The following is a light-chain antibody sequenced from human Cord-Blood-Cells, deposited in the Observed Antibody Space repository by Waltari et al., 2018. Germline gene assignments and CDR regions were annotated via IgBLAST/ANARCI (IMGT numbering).Light chain of an antibody. CDR2: KAS. CDR3: QQYNSYST. CDR1: QSISSW. Sequence: DIQMTQSPSTLSASVGDRVTITCRASQSISSWLAWYQQKPGKAPKLLIYKASSLESGVPSRFSGSGSGTECTLTISSLQPDDFATYYRQQYNSYSTFGQGTKVEIK. V-gene: IGKV1-5*03. J-gene: IGKJ1*01.